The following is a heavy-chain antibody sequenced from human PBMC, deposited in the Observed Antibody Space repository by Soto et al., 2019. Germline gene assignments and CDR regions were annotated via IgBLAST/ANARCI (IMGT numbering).Heavy chain of an antibody. V-gene: IGHV1-3*01. CDR2: INAGNGNT. CDR1: GYTFTIYA. Sequence: ASVKVSCKASGYTFTIYAMRLVLQAPGQRLEWMGWINAGNGNTKYSQKFQGRVTITRDTSASTAYMELSSLRSEDTAVYYCAREGSIAARRGGAFYYYSGMDVWGQGTTVTVSS. D-gene: IGHD6-6*01. CDR3: AREGSIAARRGGAFYYYSGMDV. J-gene: IGHJ6*02.